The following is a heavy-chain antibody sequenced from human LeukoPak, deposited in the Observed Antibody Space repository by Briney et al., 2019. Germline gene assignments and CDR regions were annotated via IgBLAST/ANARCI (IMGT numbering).Heavy chain of an antibody. CDR3: ARGWETGYQLLPPYYYYYYMDV. CDR2: ISSSGSTI. CDR1: GFTFSSYE. J-gene: IGHJ6*03. Sequence: GGSLRLSCAASGFTFSSYEMNWVRQAPGKGLEWVSYISSSGSTIYYADSVKGRFTISRDNAKNSLYLQMNSLRAEDTAVYYCARGWETGYQLLPPYYYYYYMDVWGKGTTVTVSS. V-gene: IGHV3-48*03. D-gene: IGHD2-2*01.